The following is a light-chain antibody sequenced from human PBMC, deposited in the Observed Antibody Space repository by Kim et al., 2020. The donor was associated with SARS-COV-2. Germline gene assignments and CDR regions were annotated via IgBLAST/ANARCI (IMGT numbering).Light chain of an antibody. CDR3: QQYYSPLT. CDR2: WAS. CDR1: QSVLYSSNNKNY. Sequence: DIVMTQSPDSLAVSLGERATINCKSSQSVLYSSNNKNYLAWYQQKPGQPPKLLIYWASTRESGVPDRFSGSGSGTDFTLTISSLQAEDVAVYYCQQYYSPLTFGGGTKVDIK. V-gene: IGKV4-1*01. J-gene: IGKJ4*01.